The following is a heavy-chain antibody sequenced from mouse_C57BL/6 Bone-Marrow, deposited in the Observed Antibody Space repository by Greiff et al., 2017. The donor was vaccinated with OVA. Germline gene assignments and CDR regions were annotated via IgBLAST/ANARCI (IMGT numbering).Heavy chain of an antibody. CDR3: ARRGGNYFDY. V-gene: IGHV5-6*02. Sequence: DVKLVESGGDLVKPGGSLKLSCAASGFTFSSYGMSWVRQTPDKRLEWVATISSGGSYTYYPDSVTGRFTISRDNAKNTLYLQMSSLKSEDTAMYYCARRGGNYFDYWGQGTTLTVSS. CDR2: ISSGGSYT. CDR1: GFTFSSYG. D-gene: IGHD1-1*02. J-gene: IGHJ2*01.